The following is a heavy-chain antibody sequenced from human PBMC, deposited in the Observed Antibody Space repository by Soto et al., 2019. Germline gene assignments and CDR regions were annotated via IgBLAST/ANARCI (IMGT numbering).Heavy chain of an antibody. D-gene: IGHD1-1*01. Sequence: QVQLVESGGGVVQPGRSLRLSCGGYGFTFSNNAMHWVRQAPGKGLEWVAFISYDGRVIYYADSVKGRFTISRDNSKNTLYLQMNSLRAEDTAVYYCAKDRATNDALDYWGQGTLVTVSS. J-gene: IGHJ4*02. CDR3: AKDRATNDALDY. V-gene: IGHV3-30*18. CDR2: ISYDGRVI. CDR1: GFTFSNNA.